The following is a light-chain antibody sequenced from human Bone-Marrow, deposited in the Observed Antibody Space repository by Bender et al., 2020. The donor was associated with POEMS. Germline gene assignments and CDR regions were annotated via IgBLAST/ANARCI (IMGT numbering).Light chain of an antibody. V-gene: IGLV3-27*01. CDR2: KDS. J-gene: IGLJ2*01. CDR3: QAWDGSTAA. CDR1: VLAKKY. Sequence: SYELTQPSSVSVSPGQTARITCPGDVLAKKYARWFQQKPGLAPVLVIYKDSERPSGIPERFSGSSSGTTVTLTISGAQDEDEADYHCQAWDGSTAAFGGGTKLTVL.